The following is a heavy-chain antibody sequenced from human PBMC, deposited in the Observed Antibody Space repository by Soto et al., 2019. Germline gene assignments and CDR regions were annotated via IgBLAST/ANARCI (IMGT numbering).Heavy chain of an antibody. Sequence: QVQLVQSGAEVKEPGASVKVSCKASGYILSSYGINWVRQAPEQGLEWMGWISGYNGNTNYAQKLRGRVTMTADTSTSTAYMELRSLRSDDTGLYCCARGSPMDVWGQGTTGTVSS. CDR1: GYILSSYG. J-gene: IGHJ6*02. CDR2: ISGYNGNT. V-gene: IGHV1-18*04. CDR3: ARGSPMDV.